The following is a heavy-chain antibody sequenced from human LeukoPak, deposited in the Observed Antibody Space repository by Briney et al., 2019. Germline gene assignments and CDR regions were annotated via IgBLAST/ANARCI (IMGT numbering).Heavy chain of an antibody. CDR1: GYTLTDYY. Sequence: ASVKVSCKASGYTLTDYYMHWVRQAPGQGLEWMGWINPNSGGTKYALRFQGRVTMTRDTSISTAYMELSRLRSDDSAMYYCARRYCSGGACYSGIDYWGQGTMVTVSS. V-gene: IGHV1-2*02. CDR3: ARRYCSGGACYSGIDY. J-gene: IGHJ4*02. D-gene: IGHD2-15*01. CDR2: INPNSGGT.